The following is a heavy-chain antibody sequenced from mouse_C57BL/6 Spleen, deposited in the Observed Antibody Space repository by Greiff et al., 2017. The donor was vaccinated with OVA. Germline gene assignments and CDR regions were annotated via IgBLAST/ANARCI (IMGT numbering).Heavy chain of an antibody. J-gene: IGHJ4*01. CDR2: IYPGDGDT. Sequence: QVQLQQSGPELVKPGASVKISCKASGYAFSSSWMNWVKQRPGKGLEWIGRIYPGDGDTNYNGKFKGKATLTTDKSSSTAYMQLSSLTSEDSAVYFCARGLLYPLYYAMDYWGQGTSVTVSS. D-gene: IGHD2-12*01. CDR1: GYAFSSSW. V-gene: IGHV1-82*01. CDR3: ARGLLYPLYYAMDY.